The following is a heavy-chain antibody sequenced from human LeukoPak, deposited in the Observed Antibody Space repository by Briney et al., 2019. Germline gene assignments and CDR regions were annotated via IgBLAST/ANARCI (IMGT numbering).Heavy chain of an antibody. J-gene: IGHJ5*02. CDR1: GYTFTSYG. D-gene: IGHD6-13*01. Sequence: GPSVKLSCKASGYTFTSYGISWVRQAPGQGLEWMGWISAYNGNTNYAQKLQGRVTMTTDTSTSTAYMELRSLRSDDTAVYYCARYSSIAAAGLRNWFDPWGQGTLVTVS. V-gene: IGHV1-18*01. CDR3: ARYSSIAAAGLRNWFDP. CDR2: ISAYNGNT.